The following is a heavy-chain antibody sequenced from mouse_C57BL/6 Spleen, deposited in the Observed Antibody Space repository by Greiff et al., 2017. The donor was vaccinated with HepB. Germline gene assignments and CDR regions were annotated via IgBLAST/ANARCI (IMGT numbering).Heavy chain of an antibody. CDR1: GFNIKDYY. Sequence: EVQLQQSGAELVKPGASVKLSCTASGFNIKDYYMHWVKQRTEQGLEWIGRIDPEDGETKYAPKFKGKATITADQSSNTAYLQLSSLTSEDTAVYYCARDYGSSGGYFDVWGTGTTVTVSS. D-gene: IGHD1-1*01. J-gene: IGHJ1*03. CDR3: ARDYGSSGGYFDV. V-gene: IGHV14-2*01. CDR2: IDPEDGET.